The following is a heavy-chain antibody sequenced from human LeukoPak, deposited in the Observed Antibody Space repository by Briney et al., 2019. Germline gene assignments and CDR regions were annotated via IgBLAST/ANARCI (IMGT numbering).Heavy chain of an antibody. D-gene: IGHD2-2*01. CDR1: GFTVSSNY. V-gene: IGHV3-53*01. Sequence: PGGSLRLSCAASGFTVSSNYMSWVRQAPGKGLEWVSVFYSGGNTYYVDSVKGRFTISRDNSKNTLYLQMNSLRAEDTAVYYCARVPRRVGGGGYFDYWGQGTLVTVSS. J-gene: IGHJ4*02. CDR2: FYSGGNT. CDR3: ARVPRRVGGGGYFDY.